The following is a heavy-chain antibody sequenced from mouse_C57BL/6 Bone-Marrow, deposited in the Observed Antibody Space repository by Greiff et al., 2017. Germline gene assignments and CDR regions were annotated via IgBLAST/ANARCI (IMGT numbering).Heavy chain of an antibody. D-gene: IGHD2-12*01. J-gene: IGHJ4*01. CDR3: SFTTDYAMDY. V-gene: IGHV6-3*01. Sequence: EVKLMESGGGLVQPGGSMKLSCVASGFTFSNYWMNWVRQSPEKGLEWVAQIRLKSDNYATHYAESVKGRFTISRDDSKSSVYLQMNNLRAEDTGIYYCSFTTDYAMDYWGQGTSVTVSS. CDR2: IRLKSDNYAT. CDR1: GFTFSNYW.